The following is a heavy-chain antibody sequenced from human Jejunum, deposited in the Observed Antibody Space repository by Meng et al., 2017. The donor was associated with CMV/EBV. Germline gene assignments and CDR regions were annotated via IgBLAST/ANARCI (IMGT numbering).Heavy chain of an antibody. V-gene: IGHV2-5*02. J-gene: IGHJ5*02. Sequence: TFSGFSLSTNGVGVGWIRQPPGKALEWLAVIYWDNDNRYNPSLKSRLTLTKDTSKNQVVLTMTNVDPVDTGTYFCAHRDSNYRTPFDPWGQGTLVTVSS. CDR1: GFSLSTNGVG. CDR3: AHRDSNYRTPFDP. CDR2: IYWDNDN. D-gene: IGHD3-22*01.